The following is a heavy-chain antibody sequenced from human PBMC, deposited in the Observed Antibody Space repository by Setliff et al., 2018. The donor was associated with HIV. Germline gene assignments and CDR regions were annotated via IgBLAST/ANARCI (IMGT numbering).Heavy chain of an antibody. CDR1: GFTFDDYA. CDR2: ITWDGVTT. Sequence: ETLRLSCAASGFTFDDYAMIWVRQAPGKGLEWISLITWDGVTTYYADSVRGRFTVSRDNDKNSLFLQMNSLRPEDTAFYYCAKDKYYDVPGSSSLDSWGQGALVTVSS. D-gene: IGHD3-16*01. CDR3: AKDKYYDVPGSSSLDS. J-gene: IGHJ4*02. V-gene: IGHV3-43D*04.